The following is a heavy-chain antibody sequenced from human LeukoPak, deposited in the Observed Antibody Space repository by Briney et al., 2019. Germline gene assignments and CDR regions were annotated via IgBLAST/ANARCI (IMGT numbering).Heavy chain of an antibody. J-gene: IGHJ4*02. CDR3: ARCTIAAAGSPFFDY. Sequence: SGYTFTSYDINWVGQATGKGVEGMGWMNPNSGNTGYEQKFQGRVTMTRNTAIRTAYLELSSLRSEDTAVYYCARCTIAAAGSPFFDYWGQGTLVTVSS. CDR1: GYTFTSYD. V-gene: IGHV1-8*01. D-gene: IGHD6-13*01. CDR2: MNPNSGNT.